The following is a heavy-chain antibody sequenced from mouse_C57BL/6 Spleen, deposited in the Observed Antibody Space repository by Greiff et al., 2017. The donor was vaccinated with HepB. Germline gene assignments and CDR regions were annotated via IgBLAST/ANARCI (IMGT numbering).Heavy chain of an antibody. J-gene: IGHJ1*03. Sequence: QVQLQQPGAELVMPGASVKLSCKASGYTFTSYWMHWVKQRPGQGLEWIGEIDPSDSYTNYNQKFKGKSTLTVDKSSSTAYMQLSSLTSEDSAVYYWARSGYYGSSYWYFDVWGTGTTVTVSS. CDR2: IDPSDSYT. V-gene: IGHV1-69*01. D-gene: IGHD1-1*01. CDR3: ARSGYYGSSYWYFDV. CDR1: GYTFTSYW.